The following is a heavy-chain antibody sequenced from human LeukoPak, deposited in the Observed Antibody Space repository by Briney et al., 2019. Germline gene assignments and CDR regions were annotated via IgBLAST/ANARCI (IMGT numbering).Heavy chain of an antibody. D-gene: IGHD6-13*01. J-gene: IGHJ4*02. CDR1: GFTFSSYD. Sequence: GGSLRLSCAASGFTFSSYDMHWVRQGTGKGLEWVSDIGTTGDPHYAGSVKGRFTISRENAKNSFYLQMNSLRAGDTAVYYCARAYSSTWYDSPLDYWGQGTLVTVSS. CDR2: IGTTGDP. CDR3: ARAYSSTWYDSPLDY. V-gene: IGHV3-13*05.